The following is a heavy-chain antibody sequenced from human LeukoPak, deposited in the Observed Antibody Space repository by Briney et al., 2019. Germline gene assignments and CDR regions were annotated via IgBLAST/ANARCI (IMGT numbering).Heavy chain of an antibody. CDR3: AREDGGDY. CDR2: ISGYSGNT. J-gene: IGHJ4*02. CDR1: GYIFISYG. V-gene: IGHV1-18*01. Sequence: GASVKVSCKTSGYIFISYGISWVRQAPGQGLEWMGWISGYSGNTNYAQKLQGRVTMTTDTSTSTAYMELRSLRSDDTAVYYCAREDGGDYWGQGTLVTVSS. D-gene: IGHD2-15*01.